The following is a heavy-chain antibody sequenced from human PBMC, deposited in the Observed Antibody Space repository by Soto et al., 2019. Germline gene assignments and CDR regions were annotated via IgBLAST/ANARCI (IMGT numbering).Heavy chain of an antibody. V-gene: IGHV1-2*02. Sequence: QVPLVQSGAEVKKPGASVKVSCKASGYTFTGYYMHWVRQAPGQGLEWMGWINPNSGGTNYAQKFQGRVTMTRDTSISTAYMALSRLRSDDTAVYYCAKDQGRLWLGGPPGEYFDYWGQGTLVTVSS. CDR2: INPNSGGT. J-gene: IGHJ4*02. CDR1: GYTFTGYY. CDR3: AKDQGRLWLGGPPGEYFDY. D-gene: IGHD3-10*01.